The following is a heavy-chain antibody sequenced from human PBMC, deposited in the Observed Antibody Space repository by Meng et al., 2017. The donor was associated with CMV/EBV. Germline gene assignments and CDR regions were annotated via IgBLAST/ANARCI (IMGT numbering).Heavy chain of an antibody. V-gene: IGHV1-69*05. CDR3: ARAGSIAALFGGGWFDP. J-gene: IGHJ5*02. D-gene: IGHD6-6*01. Sequence: FRSYAISCVRHAPGQGLEWMGGIIPIFGTATYAQKFQGRVTITTDESTSTAYMELSSLRSEDTAVYYCARAGSIAALFGGGWFDPWGQGTLVTVSS. CDR2: IIPIFGTA. CDR1: FRSYA.